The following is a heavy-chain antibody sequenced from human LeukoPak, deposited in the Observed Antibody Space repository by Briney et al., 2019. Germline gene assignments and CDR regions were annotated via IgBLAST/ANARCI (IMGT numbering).Heavy chain of an antibody. Sequence: ASVKVSCKASGYTFTSYGISWVRQAPGQGLEWMGWISAYNGNTNYAQKLQGRVTMTTDTSASTAYMELRSLRSDDTAVYYCATYSAAGRTYYFDYWGQGALVTVSS. CDR3: ATYSAAGRTYYFDY. CDR2: ISAYNGNT. V-gene: IGHV1-18*01. CDR1: GYTFTSYG. D-gene: IGHD6-13*01. J-gene: IGHJ4*02.